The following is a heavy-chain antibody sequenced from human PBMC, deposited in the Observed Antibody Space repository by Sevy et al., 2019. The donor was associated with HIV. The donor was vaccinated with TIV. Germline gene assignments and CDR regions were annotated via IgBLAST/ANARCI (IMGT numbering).Heavy chain of an antibody. CDR3: VKDVAYDNTYLDY. CDR2: VSGSGGST. D-gene: IGHD3-22*01. V-gene: IGHV3-23*01. J-gene: IGHJ4*02. Sequence: GGSLRLSCAVSGFTFTSYAMNWVRQAPVKGLEWVSGVSGSGGSTYYADSVKGRFSISRDNSRNTLYLQINTLRAEDTAVYYCVKDVAYDNTYLDYWGQGTLVTVSS. CDR1: GFTFTSYA.